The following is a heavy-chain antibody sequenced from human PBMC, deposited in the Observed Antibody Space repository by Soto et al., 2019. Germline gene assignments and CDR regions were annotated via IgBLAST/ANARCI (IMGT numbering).Heavy chain of an antibody. CDR2: IIPIFGTA. CDR3: ARVDEYNWNYEYWYFDL. J-gene: IGHJ2*01. D-gene: IGHD1-7*01. CDR1: GGTFSSYA. V-gene: IGHV1-69*13. Sequence: GASVKVSCKASGGTFSSYAISWVRQAPGQGLEWMGGIIPIFGTANYAQKFQGRVTITADESTSTAYMELSSLRSEDTAVYYCARVDEYNWNYEYWYFDLWGRGTLVTVSS.